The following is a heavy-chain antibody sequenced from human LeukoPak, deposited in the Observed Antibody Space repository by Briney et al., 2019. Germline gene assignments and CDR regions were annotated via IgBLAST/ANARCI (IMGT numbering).Heavy chain of an antibody. CDR2: INPNSGGT. Sequence: ASVKVSCKAFGYTFTGYYMHWVRQAPGQGLEWMGWINPNSGGTNYAQKFQGRVTMTRDTSISTAYMELSRLRSDDTAVYYCATSDYYDSSGTPHYWGQGTLVTVSS. J-gene: IGHJ4*02. V-gene: IGHV1-2*02. CDR1: GYTFTGYY. CDR3: ATSDYYDSSGTPHY. D-gene: IGHD3-22*01.